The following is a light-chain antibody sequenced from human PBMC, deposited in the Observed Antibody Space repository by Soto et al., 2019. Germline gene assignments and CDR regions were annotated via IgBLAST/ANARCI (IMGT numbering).Light chain of an antibody. CDR3: QQYHSYPPS. CDR1: QGISN. CDR2: GAS. Sequence: IQMTQSPTSLSASVGDRVTITCRASQGISNLAWFQQKPGKAPKSLIYGASTLQSGVPSRFRGSGSDTDFTLTITSLQPEDFATYYCQQYHSYPPSFGQGTKVEIK. V-gene: IGKV1-16*01. J-gene: IGKJ1*01.